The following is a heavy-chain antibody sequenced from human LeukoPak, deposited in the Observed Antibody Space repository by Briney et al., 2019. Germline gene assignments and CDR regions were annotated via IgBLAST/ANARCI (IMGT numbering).Heavy chain of an antibody. J-gene: IGHJ1*01. Sequence: PSETLSLTCTVSGGSISSSSYYWGWIRQPPGKGLERIGSIYYSGSTYYNPSLESRVTISVDTSKNQFSLKLSSVTAADTALYYCARLWGSSWYPEYFQHWGQGALVTVSS. CDR1: GGSISSSSYY. D-gene: IGHD6-13*01. CDR2: IYYSGST. V-gene: IGHV4-39*01. CDR3: ARLWGSSWYPEYFQH.